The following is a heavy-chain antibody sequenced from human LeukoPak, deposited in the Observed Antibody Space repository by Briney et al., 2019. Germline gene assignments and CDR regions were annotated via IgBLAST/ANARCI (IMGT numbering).Heavy chain of an antibody. J-gene: IGHJ6*02. D-gene: IGHD2-2*01. CDR2: ISWSSGSI. CDR3: AKGYCSSTSCYVGYYYYGMDV. V-gene: IGHV3-9*01. Sequence: GGSLRLSCAASGFTFDDYAMHWVLQAPGKGLEWVSGISWSSGSIGYADSVKGRFTISRDNAKNSLYLQMNSLRAEDTALYYCAKGYCSSTSCYVGYYYYGMDVWGQGTTVTVSS. CDR1: GFTFDDYA.